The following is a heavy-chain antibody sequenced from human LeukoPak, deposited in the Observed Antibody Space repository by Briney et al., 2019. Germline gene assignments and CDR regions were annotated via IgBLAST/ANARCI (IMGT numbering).Heavy chain of an antibody. Sequence: PSETLSLTCTVSGGSISSYYWSWIRQPPGKGLEWIGSIYYSGNTYYNPSLKSRVTISVDTSKNQFSLKLSSVTAANTAVYYCARRLKYSFDYWGQGTLVTVSS. J-gene: IGHJ4*02. V-gene: IGHV4-39*01. CDR3: ARRLKYSFDY. CDR2: IYYSGNT. CDR1: GGSISSYY.